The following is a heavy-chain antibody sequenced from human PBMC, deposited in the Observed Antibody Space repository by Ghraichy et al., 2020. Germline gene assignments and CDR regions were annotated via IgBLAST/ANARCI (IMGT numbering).Heavy chain of an antibody. CDR1: GFTFSSYS. CDR2: ISSSSSYI. D-gene: IGHD3-3*01. J-gene: IGHJ6*02. V-gene: IGHV3-21*01. CDR3: ARDQLPIFGVVTYGMDV. Sequence: GGSLRLSCAASGFTFSSYSMNWVRQAPGKGLEWVSSISSSSSYIYYADSVKGRFTISRDNAKNSLYLQMNSLRAEDTAVYYCARDQLPIFGVVTYGMDVWGQGTTVTVSS.